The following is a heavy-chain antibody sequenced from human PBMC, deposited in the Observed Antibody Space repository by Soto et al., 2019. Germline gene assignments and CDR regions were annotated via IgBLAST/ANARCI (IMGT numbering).Heavy chain of an antibody. CDR2: IIPIFGTA. D-gene: IGHD3-10*01. V-gene: IGHV1-69*06. Sequence: QVQLVQSGAEVKKPGSSVKVSCKASGGTFSSYAISWVRQAPGQGLEWMGGIIPIFGTANYAQKFQGRVTISADKSTSTADMELSSLRSEDTAVYYCARQTLDYGSESYQFDYCDQGTLVTVSS. J-gene: IGHJ4*02. CDR3: ARQTLDYGSESYQFDY. CDR1: GGTFSSYA.